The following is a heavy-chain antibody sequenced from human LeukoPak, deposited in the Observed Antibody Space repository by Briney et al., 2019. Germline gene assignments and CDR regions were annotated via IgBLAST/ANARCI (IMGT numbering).Heavy chain of an antibody. D-gene: IGHD3-16*01. CDR2: IYYTGVT. CDR1: GGSISSGTHY. J-gene: IGHJ4*02. Sequence: SETLSLTCTVPGGSISSGTHYYNWIRQHPGKGLEWIGYIYYTGVTSYNPSLKSRVTMSVDTSMNQVSLKLSSLTAADTAVYYCAASSGVTLGRFWGQGTLVTVSS. CDR3: AASSGVTLGRF. V-gene: IGHV4-31*03.